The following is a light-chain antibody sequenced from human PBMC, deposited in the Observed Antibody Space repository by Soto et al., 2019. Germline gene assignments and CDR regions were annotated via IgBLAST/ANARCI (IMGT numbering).Light chain of an antibody. J-gene: IGKJ5*01. CDR1: QTISSW. V-gene: IGKV1-39*01. Sequence: DIQMTQSPSTLSGSVGDRVTITCRAGQTISSWLAWYQQKPGKAPKLLIYAASSLQSGVPSRFSGSGSGTDFTLTISSLQPEDFATYYCQQSYSTLITFGQGTRLEI. CDR2: AAS. CDR3: QQSYSTLIT.